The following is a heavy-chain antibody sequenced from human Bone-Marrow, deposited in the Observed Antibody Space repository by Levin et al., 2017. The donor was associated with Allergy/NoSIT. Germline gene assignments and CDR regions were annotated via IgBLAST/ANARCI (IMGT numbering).Heavy chain of an antibody. J-gene: IGHJ4*01. Sequence: GGSLRLSCVVSGLTFKNAWMTWVRQAPGRGPEWVGRIKSKFDGGTTDYAAPVKGRITISRDDSQNTVYLQMNSLTTEDTGMYYCTKDRPFTRGGVITNWGQGALVTVSS. CDR2: IKSKFDGGTT. V-gene: IGHV3-15*01. CDR1: GLTFKNAW. D-gene: IGHD3-16*02. CDR3: TKDRPFTRGGVITN.